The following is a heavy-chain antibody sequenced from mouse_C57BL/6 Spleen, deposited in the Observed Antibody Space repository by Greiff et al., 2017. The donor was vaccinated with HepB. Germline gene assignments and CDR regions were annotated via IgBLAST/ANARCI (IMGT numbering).Heavy chain of an antibody. V-gene: IGHV5-16*01. Sequence: EVQLVESEGGLVQPGSSMKLSCTASGFTFSDYYMAWVRQVPEKGLEWVANINYDGSSTYYLDSLKSRFIISRDNAKNILYLQMSSLKSEDTATYYCAREVHYYGSSPYAMDYWGQGSSVTVSS. CDR3: AREVHYYGSSPYAMDY. J-gene: IGHJ4*01. CDR2: INYDGSST. D-gene: IGHD1-1*01. CDR1: GFTFSDYY.